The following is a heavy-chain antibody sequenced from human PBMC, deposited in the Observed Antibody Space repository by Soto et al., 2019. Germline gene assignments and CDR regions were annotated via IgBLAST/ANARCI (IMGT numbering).Heavy chain of an antibody. Sequence: VSGPTLVNPTQTLTLTCSFSGFSLTTGVGVGWIRQPPGKALEWLAIIYWNDEKLYNPSLKTRLTIIKDTSKNQVVLTVTDMDPVDTATYYCAHRVNMARGPYNYFGPWGQGTLVTVPQ. CDR3: AHRVNMARGPYNYFGP. CDR2: IYWNDEK. CDR1: GFSLTTGVG. D-gene: IGHD3-10*01. J-gene: IGHJ5*02. V-gene: IGHV2-5*01.